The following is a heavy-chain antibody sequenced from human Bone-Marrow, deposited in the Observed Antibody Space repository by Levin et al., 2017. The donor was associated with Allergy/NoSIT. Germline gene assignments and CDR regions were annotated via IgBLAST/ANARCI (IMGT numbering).Heavy chain of an antibody. D-gene: IGHD5-12*01. Sequence: SQTLSLTCTVSGDSFSSAYCSWIRQPPGKGLEWIGYVSFSGSTNYNPSLKSRVTMSVDKSKNQFSLKLNSVTAADTAVYYCARDVSGYDFMDYWGQGTLVTVSS. CDR3: ARDVSGYDFMDY. V-gene: IGHV4-59*01. J-gene: IGHJ4*02. CDR2: VSFSGST. CDR1: GDSFSSAY.